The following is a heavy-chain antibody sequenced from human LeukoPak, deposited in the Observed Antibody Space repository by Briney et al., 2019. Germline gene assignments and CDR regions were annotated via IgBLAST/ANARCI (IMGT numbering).Heavy chain of an antibody. J-gene: IGHJ4*02. Sequence: GGSLRLSCAASGFTFSSYAMSWVRQAPGKGLEWVAVISYDGTNKYYADSVKGRFSISRDNSKNTLYLQMSSLTDEDTAVYYCAGVSESGWYYFDYWGQGALVTVSS. CDR1: GFTFSSYA. D-gene: IGHD6-19*01. V-gene: IGHV3-30*03. CDR2: ISYDGTNK. CDR3: AGVSESGWYYFDY.